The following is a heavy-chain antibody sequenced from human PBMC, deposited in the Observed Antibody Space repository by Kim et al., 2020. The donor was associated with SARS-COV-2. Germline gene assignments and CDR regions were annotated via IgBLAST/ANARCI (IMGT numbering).Heavy chain of an antibody. Sequence: WGSLRLSCAASGVTFADSGMHWGRQAPGKLREWGALVIFDGGTTYYSDAVKGRFTIARDSSKDPLYLQMNSLRTDDTAFYYCSKASGWLPRYWGQGHLVTVAS. CDR2: VIFDGGTT. D-gene: IGHD6-19*01. CDR1: GVTFADSG. CDR3: SKASGWLPRY. J-gene: IGHJ4*02. V-gene: IGHV3-43*02.